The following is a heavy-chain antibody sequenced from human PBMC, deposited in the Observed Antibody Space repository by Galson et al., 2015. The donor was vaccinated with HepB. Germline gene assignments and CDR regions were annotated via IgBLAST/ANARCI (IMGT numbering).Heavy chain of an antibody. V-gene: IGHV3-30*18. D-gene: IGHD5-12*01. CDR1: GLTFSSYG. J-gene: IGHJ4*02. CDR3: AKSRGYSGYEYFDY. CDR2: ISYDGSKY. Sequence: SLRLSCATSGLTFSSYGMQWVRQAPGKGLEWVAMISYDGSKYHYADSVKGRFTISRDNSRNTLYLLMDSLRAEDTAVYYCAKSRGYSGYEYFDYWGQGTLVTVSS.